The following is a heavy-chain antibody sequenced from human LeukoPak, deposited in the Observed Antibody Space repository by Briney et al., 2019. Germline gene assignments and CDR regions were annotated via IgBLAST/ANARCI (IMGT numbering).Heavy chain of an antibody. V-gene: IGHV4-61*02. CDR1: GGSINSDSYY. CDR2: IYTSGST. CDR3: ARGAYYDFWSGSYFDY. Sequence: SETLSLTCTVSGGSINSDSYYWSWIRQPAGRGLECIGRIYTSGSTNYNPSLQSRVTMSVDTSKNQFSLKLSSVTAADTAVYYCARGAYYDFWSGSYFDYWGQGTLVTVSS. D-gene: IGHD3-3*01. J-gene: IGHJ4*02.